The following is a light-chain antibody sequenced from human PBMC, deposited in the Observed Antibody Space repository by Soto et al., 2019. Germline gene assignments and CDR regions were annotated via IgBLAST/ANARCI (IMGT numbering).Light chain of an antibody. CDR1: SSNIGTHY. V-gene: IGLV1-47*01. CDR3: GSWDDSLSGYV. Sequence: QPVLTQPPSASGTPGQRVTMSCSGSSSNIGTHYVYWYQHLAGAAPKLLIYRINERPSGVPDRFSASRSGTSASLAISGLRSEDEGDYYCGSWDDSLSGYVFGTGTKLTVL. CDR2: RIN. J-gene: IGLJ1*01.